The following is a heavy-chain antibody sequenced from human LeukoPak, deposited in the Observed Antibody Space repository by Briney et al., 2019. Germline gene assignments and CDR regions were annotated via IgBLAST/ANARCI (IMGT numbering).Heavy chain of an antibody. CDR3: AGGRRYSFDY. D-gene: IGHD5-18*01. CDR2: TYHRSKWYN. CDR1: GDSVSSNSVA. J-gene: IGHJ4*02. Sequence: SQTLSLTCAISGDSVSSNSVAWNWIRHSPSRGLEWLGRTYHRSKWYNDYALSVKSRISVKPDTPKNQFSLQLNSVTPDDTAVYFCAGGRRYSFDYWGQGTLVTVSS. V-gene: IGHV6-1*01.